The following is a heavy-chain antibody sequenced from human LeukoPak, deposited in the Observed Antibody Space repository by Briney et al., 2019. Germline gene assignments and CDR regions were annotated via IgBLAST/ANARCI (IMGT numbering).Heavy chain of an antibody. CDR3: ASMPSTEIYYFYYMDV. CDR2: ISANAVST. Sequence: GGSLRLSCADSRFTFSSYTMNWVRQAPGKGLEWVSGISANAVSTYYADSVKGRFTISRDNSKNTLYLHMDRLGTEDTAVYYCASMPSTEIYYFYYMDVWGKGTTVTVSS. V-gene: IGHV3-23*01. CDR1: RFTFSSYT. J-gene: IGHJ6*03. D-gene: IGHD2-2*01.